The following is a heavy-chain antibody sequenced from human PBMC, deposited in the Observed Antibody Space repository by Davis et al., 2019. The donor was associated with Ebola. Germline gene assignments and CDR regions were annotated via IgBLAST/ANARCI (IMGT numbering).Heavy chain of an antibody. D-gene: IGHD6-19*01. CDR2: ISSSSYYI. Sequence: PGGSLRLSCAASGFTFSSYSMNWVRQAPGMGLEWVSSISSSSYYIYYADSVKGRFTISRDNAKKSLYLQMNSLRAEDTGVYYCAKDRGYSSGWFDHNFDYWGQGALVTVSS. V-gene: IGHV3-21*01. J-gene: IGHJ4*02. CDR3: AKDRGYSSGWFDHNFDY. CDR1: GFTFSSYS.